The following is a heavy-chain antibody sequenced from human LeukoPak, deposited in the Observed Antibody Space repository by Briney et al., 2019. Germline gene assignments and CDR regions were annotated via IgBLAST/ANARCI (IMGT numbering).Heavy chain of an antibody. V-gene: IGHV3-23*01. J-gene: IGHJ4*02. D-gene: IGHD6-13*01. Sequence: SGGSLRLSCAASGFTFSSYWMSWVRQAPGKGLEWVSAISGSGTNTYYADSVKGRFTISRDNSKNTLYLQMNSLRAEDTAVYYCAKVKYASSQYYFDYWGQGTLVTVSS. CDR1: GFTFSSYW. CDR2: ISGSGTNT. CDR3: AKVKYASSQYYFDY.